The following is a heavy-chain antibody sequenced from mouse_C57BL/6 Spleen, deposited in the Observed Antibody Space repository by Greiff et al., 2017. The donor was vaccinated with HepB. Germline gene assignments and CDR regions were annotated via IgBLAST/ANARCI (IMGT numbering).Heavy chain of an antibody. Sequence: VQLQQPGAELVRPGSSVKLSCKASGYTFTSYWMDWVKQRPGQGLEWIGNIYPSDSETHYNQKFKDKATLTVDKSSSTAYMQLSSLTSEDSAFYYCARVLRGWYFDVWGTGTTVTVSS. D-gene: IGHD1-1*01. J-gene: IGHJ1*03. CDR1: GYTFTSYW. CDR2: IYPSDSET. CDR3: ARVLRGWYFDV. V-gene: IGHV1-61*01.